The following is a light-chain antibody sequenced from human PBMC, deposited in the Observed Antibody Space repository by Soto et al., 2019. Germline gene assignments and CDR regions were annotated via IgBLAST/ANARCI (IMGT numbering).Light chain of an antibody. CDR2: GAS. CDR1: QSVSSSY. V-gene: IGKV3-20*01. J-gene: IGKJ2*01. Sequence: EIVLTQSPGTLSLSPGERATLSCRASQSVSSSYLAWYQQKPGQAPRLLIYGASSRATGFPDRFSGSGSGTDFTLTISRLEPEDVAVYYCQQYGTSPPYTFGQGTKLEIK. CDR3: QQYGTSPPYT.